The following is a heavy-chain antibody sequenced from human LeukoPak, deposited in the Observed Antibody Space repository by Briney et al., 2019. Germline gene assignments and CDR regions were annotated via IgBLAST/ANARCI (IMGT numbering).Heavy chain of an antibody. D-gene: IGHD3-10*01. CDR1: GFTFSSYG. J-gene: IGHJ4*02. CDR2: ISYDGSKK. V-gene: IGHV3-30*18. Sequence: GGSLRLSCAASGFTFSSYGMHWVRQAPGKGLEWVAVISYDGSKKYYADSVKGRFTISRDDSKNTLYLQMNSLRGEDTAVYYCAKDPLRFGELLPDYWGQGTLVTVSS. CDR3: AKDPLRFGELLPDY.